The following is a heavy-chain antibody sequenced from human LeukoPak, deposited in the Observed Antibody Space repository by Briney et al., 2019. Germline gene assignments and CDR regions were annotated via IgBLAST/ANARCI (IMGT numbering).Heavy chain of an antibody. J-gene: IGHJ4*02. CDR2: IYYSGST. CDR3: ARETSSSALEY. CDR1: GFTFSSYA. V-gene: IGHV4-59*01. D-gene: IGHD6-6*01. Sequence: GSLRLSCAASGFTFSSYAMSWVRQAPGKGLEWIGYIYYSGSTNYNPSLKSRVTISVDTSRNQFSLKLTSVTAADTAVYYCARETSSSALEYWGQGTLVTVSS.